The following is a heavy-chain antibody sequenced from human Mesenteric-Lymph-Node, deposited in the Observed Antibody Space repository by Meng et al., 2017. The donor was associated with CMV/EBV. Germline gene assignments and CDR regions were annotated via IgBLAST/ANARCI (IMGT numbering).Heavy chain of an antibody. CDR2: IDWDDDK. CDR1: GFSLSTSGMR. J-gene: IGHJ4*02. CDR3: ARIGDLAGVGGVISEI. V-gene: IGHV2-70D*14. D-gene: IGHD3-10*01. Sequence: SGPTLVKPTQTLTLTCTFSGFSLSTSGMRVSWIRQPPCQALEWLARIDWDDDKFYSTSLKTRLTISKDTSKNKVVLTMTNMDPVDTAPYYCARIGDLAGVGGVISEIWGQGTMVTVSS.